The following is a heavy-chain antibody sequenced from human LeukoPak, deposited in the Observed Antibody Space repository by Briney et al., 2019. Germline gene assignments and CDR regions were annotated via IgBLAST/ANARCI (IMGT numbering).Heavy chain of an antibody. Sequence: ASVKVSCKASGGTFSSYAISWVRQAPGQGLEWMGGIIPIFGTANYAQKFQGRVTITADESTSTAYMELSSLRSEDTAVYYCAGLDCGGDCYPDYWGQGTLVTVSS. J-gene: IGHJ4*02. V-gene: IGHV1-69*01. D-gene: IGHD2-21*02. CDR2: IIPIFGTA. CDR1: GGTFSSYA. CDR3: AGLDCGGDCYPDY.